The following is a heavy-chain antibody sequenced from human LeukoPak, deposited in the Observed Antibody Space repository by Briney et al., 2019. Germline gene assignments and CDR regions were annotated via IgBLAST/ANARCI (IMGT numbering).Heavy chain of an antibody. CDR2: ISNSGGST. CDR1: GFTFSSYA. V-gene: IGHV3-23*01. CDR3: AKRASGSGTSLYYFDY. D-gene: IGHD3-10*01. J-gene: IGHJ4*02. Sequence: GRSLRLSCAASGFTFSSYAMSWVRQAPGKGLEWVSVISNSGGSTFYADSVKGRFTISRDNSKNTLYLQMNSLRAEDTAVYYCAKRASGSGTSLYYFDYWGQGTLVTVSS.